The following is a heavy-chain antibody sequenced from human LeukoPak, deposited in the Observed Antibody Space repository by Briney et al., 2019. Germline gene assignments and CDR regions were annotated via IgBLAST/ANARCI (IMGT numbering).Heavy chain of an antibody. V-gene: IGHV3-7*01. Sequence: GGSLRLSCAASGFTVSSNYMSWVRQAPGKGLEWVANIKQDGNEKYYVDSVKGRFTISRDNAKNSLYLQMNSLRAEDTAVYYCAREGTQRWLQFHAFDIWGQGTMVTVSS. D-gene: IGHD5-24*01. J-gene: IGHJ3*02. CDR3: AREGTQRWLQFHAFDI. CDR2: IKQDGNEK. CDR1: GFTVSSNY.